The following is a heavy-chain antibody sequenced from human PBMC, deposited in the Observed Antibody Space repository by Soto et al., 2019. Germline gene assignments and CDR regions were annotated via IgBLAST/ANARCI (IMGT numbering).Heavy chain of an antibody. D-gene: IGHD2-2*03. CDR2: IYSSGST. CDR1: SGSVSSGTYY. J-gene: IGHJ1*01. V-gene: IGHV4-61*01. Sequence: QVQLQESGPGLVKPSETLSLTCSVSSGSVSSGTYYWSWIRQPPGRGLEWIGHIYSSGSTNYNPSLKSRVTISVDTSKNQCSLILSSVTAADTAMYYCARDSEGAGYQYWGQGTLVTVSS. CDR3: ARDSEGAGYQY.